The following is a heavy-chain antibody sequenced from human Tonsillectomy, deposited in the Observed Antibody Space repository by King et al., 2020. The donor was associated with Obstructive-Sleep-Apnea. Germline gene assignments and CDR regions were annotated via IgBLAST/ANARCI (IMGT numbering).Heavy chain of an antibody. Sequence: VTLQASGPTLVTPPQTLTLTCTFSGFSLRTSGVGVAWLRQPPGKALEWLALIYWADETRYPPSLQSKLPITTATSKDQVVLPMTNMDPVDTATYYCAHRRRNTYYFDYWGQGTLVTVSS. CDR1: GFSLRTSGVG. J-gene: IGHJ4*02. CDR3: AHRRRNTYYFDY. CDR2: IYWADET. V-gene: IGHV2-5*09. D-gene: IGHD1-14*01.